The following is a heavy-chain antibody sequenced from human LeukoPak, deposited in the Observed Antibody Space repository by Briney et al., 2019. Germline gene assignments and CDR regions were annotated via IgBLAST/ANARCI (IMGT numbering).Heavy chain of an antibody. Sequence: PGGSLRLSCAASGFTFSIYEMNWVRQAPGKGLEWVAFIRYDGSNKYYADSVKGRFTISRDNSKNTLYLQMNSLRAEDTAVYYCARAGYDYVWGSSHVDYWGQGTLVTVSS. V-gene: IGHV3-30*02. CDR1: GFTFSIYE. D-gene: IGHD3-16*01. J-gene: IGHJ4*02. CDR2: IRYDGSNK. CDR3: ARAGYDYVWGSSHVDY.